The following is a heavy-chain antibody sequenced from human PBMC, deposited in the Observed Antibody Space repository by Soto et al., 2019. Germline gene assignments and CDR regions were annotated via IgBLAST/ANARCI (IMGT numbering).Heavy chain of an antibody. Sequence: GGSLRLSCAASGFTFSSYAMSWVRQAPGKGLEWVSSISYSGGNTYYADSVKGRFTISRDNSKNTLYLQMNSLRAEDTVVYYCSKSLGATRTFDYWRQGTLVPVSS. CDR2: ISYSGGNT. CDR3: SKSLGATRTFDY. J-gene: IGHJ4*02. D-gene: IGHD1-26*01. V-gene: IGHV3-23*01. CDR1: GFTFSSYA.